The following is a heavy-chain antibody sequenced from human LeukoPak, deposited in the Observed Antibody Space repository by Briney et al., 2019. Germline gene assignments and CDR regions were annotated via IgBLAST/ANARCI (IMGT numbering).Heavy chain of an antibody. D-gene: IGHD3-10*01. J-gene: IGHJ6*02. CDR3: TTDLGRGYYYYGMYV. V-gene: IGHV3-15*01. CDR2: IKSKTDGGTT. Sequence: KSGGSLSLSCAASGFTFSNAWVSWVRQAPGKGLEWVGRIKSKTDGGTTDYAAPVKGRFTISRDDSKNTLYLQMNSLKTEDTAVYYCTTDLGRGYYYYGMYVWGQETTVTVSS. CDR1: GFTFSNAW.